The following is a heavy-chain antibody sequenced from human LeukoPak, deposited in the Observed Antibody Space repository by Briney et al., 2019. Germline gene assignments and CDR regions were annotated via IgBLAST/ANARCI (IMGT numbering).Heavy chain of an antibody. CDR3: ARNLAVAGTGGYDY. CDR1: GYNFASHW. J-gene: IGHJ4*02. D-gene: IGHD6-19*01. V-gene: IGHV5-51*01. CDR2: INPGDSDT. Sequence: PGESLKISCKGSGYNFASHWIGWVRQMPGKGLEWMGIINPGDSDTRYSPSFQGQVTISADKSISTAYLQWSSLKASDTAMYYCARNLAVAGTGGYDYWGQGTLVTVSS.